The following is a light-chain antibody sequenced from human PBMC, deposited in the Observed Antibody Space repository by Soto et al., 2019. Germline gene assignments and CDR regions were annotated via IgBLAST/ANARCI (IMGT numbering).Light chain of an antibody. V-gene: IGKV3-15*01. CDR2: GIS. CDR1: QSINNN. Sequence: EIVLTQSPVTLSVSPGERSTLSCRSSQSINNNYLAWYRQKPGQAPRLLIFGISTRATGVPARFSGSGSGTEFALSISSLQSEDFAVYSCQQYSQWPITFGQGTKVDIK. CDR3: QQYSQWPIT. J-gene: IGKJ1*01.